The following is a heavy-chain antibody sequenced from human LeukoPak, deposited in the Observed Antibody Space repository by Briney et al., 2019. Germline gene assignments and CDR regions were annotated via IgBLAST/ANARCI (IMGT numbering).Heavy chain of an antibody. D-gene: IGHD3-10*01. V-gene: IGHV3-21*01. CDR1: GFDFSSYT. Sequence: GDSLRLSCAASGFDFSSYTMDWVRQAPGQGLEWVASITSDSGDTNFADSLKARLTISRDNAKNSLYLQISSLRIEDTAVYYCARGPPYGSRSDYLDQWGRGTLVTVSS. J-gene: IGHJ4*02. CDR2: ITSDSGDT. CDR3: ARGPPYGSRSDYLDQ.